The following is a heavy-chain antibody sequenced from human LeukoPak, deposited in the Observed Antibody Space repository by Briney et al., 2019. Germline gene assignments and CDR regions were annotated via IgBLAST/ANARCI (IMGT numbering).Heavy chain of an antibody. CDR1: GGSLSSFF. J-gene: IGHJ4*02. D-gene: IGHD3-9*01. Sequence: PSETLSLTCTVSGGSLSSFFWSWIRQPPGKGLEWIGYVHSSGSTKYNPSLRSRLIISVDMSKNRFSLNLRSVSVADTAVYYCARLVPGNYDILTGDPKVVFDFWGQGALVTVSS. V-gene: IGHV4-59*01. CDR3: ARLVPGNYDILTGDPKVVFDF. CDR2: VHSSGST.